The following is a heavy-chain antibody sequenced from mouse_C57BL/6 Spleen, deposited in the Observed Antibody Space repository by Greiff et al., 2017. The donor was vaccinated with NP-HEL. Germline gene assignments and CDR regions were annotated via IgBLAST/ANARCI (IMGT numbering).Heavy chain of an antibody. CDR2: IYPGGGAT. J-gene: IGHJ4*01. V-gene: IGHV1-82*01. Sequence: QVQLQQSGPELVKPGASVKISCKASGYAFSSSWMNWVKQRPGQGLEWIGRIYPGGGATNYNGKFKGKATLTADTSSSTAYMQLSILTSEDSAVYVCARRRARYLYYAMDYWGQGTSVTVSS. CDR1: GYAFSSSW. CDR3: ARRRARYLYYAMDY. D-gene: IGHD5-5*01.